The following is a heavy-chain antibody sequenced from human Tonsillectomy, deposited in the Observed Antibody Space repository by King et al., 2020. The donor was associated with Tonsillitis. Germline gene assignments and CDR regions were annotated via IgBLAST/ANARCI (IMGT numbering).Heavy chain of an antibody. V-gene: IGHV3-9*01. J-gene: IGHJ2*01. CDR1: GFTFDDYV. Sequence: VQLVESGGGLVQPGRSLRLSCAASGFTFDDYVMHWVRQAPGKGLEWVSGISWNSGSIDYADSVKGRFTFSRDNAKNSLYLQMNSLRAEDTALYYCAKDRQYHLPSPSGYFDLWGRGTLVTVSS. D-gene: IGHD2-2*01. CDR3: AKDRQYHLPSPSGYFDL. CDR2: ISWNSGSI.